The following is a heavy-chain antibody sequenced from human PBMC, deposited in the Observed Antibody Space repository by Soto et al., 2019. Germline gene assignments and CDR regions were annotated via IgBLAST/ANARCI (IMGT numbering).Heavy chain of an antibody. D-gene: IGHD6-19*01. V-gene: IGHV1-46*01. Sequence: ASVKVSCKASGYSFTTYYMHWVRQAPGQGLEWMGIINPSGGSTKYAQKFQGRVTMTRDTSTTTVYVELSSLRSEDTAVYYCARPYTSGWYSLTDYYYYGMDVWGQGTTVTVSS. CDR2: INPSGGST. J-gene: IGHJ6*02. CDR3: ARPYTSGWYSLTDYYYYGMDV. CDR1: GYSFTTYY.